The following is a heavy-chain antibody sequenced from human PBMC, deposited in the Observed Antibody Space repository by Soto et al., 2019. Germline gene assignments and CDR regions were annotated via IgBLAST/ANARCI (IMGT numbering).Heavy chain of an antibody. Sequence: SETLSLTCAVYGGSFSGYYWSWIRQPPGKGLEWIGEINHSGSTNYNPSLKSRVTISVDTSKNQFSLKLSSVTAADTAVYYCARGTRGSGMGEAFDIWGQGTMVTVSS. D-gene: IGHD3-10*01. CDR3: ARGTRGSGMGEAFDI. CDR2: INHSGST. J-gene: IGHJ3*02. CDR1: GGSFSGYY. V-gene: IGHV4-34*01.